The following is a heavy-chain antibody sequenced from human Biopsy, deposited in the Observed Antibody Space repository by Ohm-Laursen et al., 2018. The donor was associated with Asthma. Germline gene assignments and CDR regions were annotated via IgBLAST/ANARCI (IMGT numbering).Heavy chain of an antibody. CDR2: ISGNSGIT. J-gene: IGHJ4*02. Sequence: SLRLSCAASGFTFRTHAMSSVRQAPGKGLEWVSTISGNSGITYYADSVKGRFTISRDNSQNTLYLHMDSLRAEDTAVDYCAKDRSGTWYGFDYWGQGTLVTVAS. V-gene: IGHV3-23*01. CDR1: GFTFRTHA. CDR3: AKDRSGTWYGFDY. D-gene: IGHD6-13*01.